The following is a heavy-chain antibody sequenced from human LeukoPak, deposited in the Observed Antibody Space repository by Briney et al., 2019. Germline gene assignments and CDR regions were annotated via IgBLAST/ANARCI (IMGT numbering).Heavy chain of an antibody. CDR3: ARHGGRWLGPFDY. J-gene: IGHJ4*02. CDR1: GASISSSSHY. CDR2: IYYSGTT. V-gene: IGHV4-39*01. D-gene: IGHD6-19*01. Sequence: SETLSLTCTVSGASISSSSHYWGWIRQPPGKGLEWIGSIYYSGTTYNNPSLKSRATISVDTSKNQFSLKLTSVTAADTAVYYCARHGGRWLGPFDYWGQGTLVTVSS.